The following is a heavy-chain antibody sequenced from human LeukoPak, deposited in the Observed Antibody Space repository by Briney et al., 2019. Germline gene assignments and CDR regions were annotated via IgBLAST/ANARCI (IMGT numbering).Heavy chain of an antibody. V-gene: IGHV3-7*01. CDR1: GFTFSSYW. J-gene: IGHJ6*03. CDR3: ARRAGFKQLADYYYYMDV. CDR2: IKQDGSEK. D-gene: IGHD6-6*01. Sequence: GGSLRLSCAASGFTFSSYWMSWVRQAPGKGLEWVANIKQDGSEKYYVDSVKGRFTISRDNAKNSLYLQMNSLRAEDTAVYYCARRAGFKQLADYYYYMDVWGKGTTVTVSS.